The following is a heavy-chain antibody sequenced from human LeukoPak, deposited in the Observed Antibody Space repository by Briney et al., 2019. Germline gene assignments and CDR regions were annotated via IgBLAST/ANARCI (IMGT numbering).Heavy chain of an antibody. Sequence: GGSLRLSCAASGFTFSSYGMHWVRQAPGKGLEWVAVIWYDGSNKYYADSVKGRFTISRDNSKNTLYLQMNSLRAEDTAVYYCAKDRAVHYYDSSAFDIWGQGTMVTVSS. D-gene: IGHD3-22*01. CDR3: AKDRAVHYYDSSAFDI. CDR2: IWYDGSNK. J-gene: IGHJ3*02. CDR1: GFTFSSYG. V-gene: IGHV3-33*06.